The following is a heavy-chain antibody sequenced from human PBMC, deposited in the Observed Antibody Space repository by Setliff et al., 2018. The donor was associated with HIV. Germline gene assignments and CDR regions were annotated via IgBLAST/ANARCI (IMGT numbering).Heavy chain of an antibody. D-gene: IGHD3-3*01. CDR1: GASLSPYF. CDR2: ISHNGGF. CDR3: VRGANFYTPRKRIFDY. Sequence: SETLSLTCAVYGASLSPYFWHWIRQSPGKGLEWIGEISHNGGFNYSPSLESRLTMSVDTPRNQVSLNLSAVTAADTAIYYCVRGANFYTPRKRIFDYWGQGMPVTVSS. J-gene: IGHJ4*02. V-gene: IGHV4-34*01.